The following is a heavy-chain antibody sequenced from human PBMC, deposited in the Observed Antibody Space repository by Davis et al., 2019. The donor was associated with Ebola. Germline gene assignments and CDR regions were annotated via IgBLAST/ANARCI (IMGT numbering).Heavy chain of an antibody. V-gene: IGHV3-48*02. Sequence: ESPKLSCAASGFTFSRYSMNWVRHAPGKGLEWVSYISSSSSTIYYADSVKGRFTISRDNAKNSLYLQMNSLRDEDTAVYYCARGRPATVTKGFYFDYWGQGTLVTVSS. D-gene: IGHD4-17*01. J-gene: IGHJ4*02. CDR2: ISSSSSTI. CDR1: GFTFSRYS. CDR3: ARGRPATVTKGFYFDY.